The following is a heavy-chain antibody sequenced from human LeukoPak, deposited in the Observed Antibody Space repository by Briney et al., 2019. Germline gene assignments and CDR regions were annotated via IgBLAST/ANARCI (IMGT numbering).Heavy chain of an antibody. Sequence: GGSLRLSCAASGFTFSTYIMNWVRQAPGKGLEWVSSISSSSYIYYADSVKGRFTISRDNAKNSLYLQMNSLRAEDTAVYYCARDSIAAAGNWYDYWGQGTLVTVSS. CDR2: ISSSSYI. CDR3: ARDSIAAAGNWYDY. D-gene: IGHD6-13*01. CDR1: GFTFSTYI. J-gene: IGHJ4*02. V-gene: IGHV3-21*01.